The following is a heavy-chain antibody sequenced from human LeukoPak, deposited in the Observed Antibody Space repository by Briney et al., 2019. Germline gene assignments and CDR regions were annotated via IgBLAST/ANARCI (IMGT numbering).Heavy chain of an antibody. Sequence: SDTLSLTCTVSGGSISSYYWSWIRQPPGKGLEWIGYIYYSGSTNYNPSLTSQITISVDTYKNQFSLKLSSSNAWGTGVQLSARVRVGATSSWYFDLGGRGTGVTVSS. CDR1: GGSISSYY. V-gene: IGHV4-59*07. CDR3: ARVRVGATSSWYFDL. J-gene: IGHJ2*01. D-gene: IGHD1-26*01. CDR2: IYYSGST.